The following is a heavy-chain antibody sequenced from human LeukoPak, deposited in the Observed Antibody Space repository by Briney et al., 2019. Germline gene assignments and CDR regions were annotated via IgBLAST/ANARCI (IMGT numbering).Heavy chain of an antibody. CDR2: ISGSGSGGIT. D-gene: IGHD6-19*01. CDR1: GFIFSSYA. Sequence: GRSLRLSCAASGFIFSSYAMSWVRQPPGKGLEWVSTISGSGSGGITYYADSVKGRFTISRYNSKDTLYLQMNSLRAEDTAVYYCAKLLAVTNSYYFNYWGQGTLVTVSS. J-gene: IGHJ4*02. V-gene: IGHV3-23*01. CDR3: AKLLAVTNSYYFNY.